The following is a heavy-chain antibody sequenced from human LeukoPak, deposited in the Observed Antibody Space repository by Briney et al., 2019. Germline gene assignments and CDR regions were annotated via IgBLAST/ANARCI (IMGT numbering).Heavy chain of an antibody. CDR1: GFTFSSYS. D-gene: IGHD1-26*01. CDR2: ISSSSSYI. J-gene: IGHJ4*02. Sequence: GGSLRLSCAASGFTFSSYSMNWVRQAPGKGLEWVSSISSSSSYIYYADSVKGRFTISRDNAKNSLYLQMNSLRAEDTAVYYCARDGIVGATLGSGYWGQGTLVTVSS. V-gene: IGHV3-21*01. CDR3: ARDGIVGATLGSGY.